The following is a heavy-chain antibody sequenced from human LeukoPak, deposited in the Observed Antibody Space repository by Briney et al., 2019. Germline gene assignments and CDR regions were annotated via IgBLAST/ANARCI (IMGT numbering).Heavy chain of an antibody. J-gene: IGHJ4*02. V-gene: IGHV4-61*08. CDR3: ARSGFGEANFDY. Sequence: SQTLSLTCTVSGGSISSGGYYWSWIRQHPGKGLEWIAYTYYSGSTNYNPSLKSRVTISVDTSKDQFSLKQSSVTAADTAVYYCARSGFGEANFDYWGQGTLVTVSS. CDR1: GGSISSGGYY. D-gene: IGHD3-10*01. CDR2: TYYSGST.